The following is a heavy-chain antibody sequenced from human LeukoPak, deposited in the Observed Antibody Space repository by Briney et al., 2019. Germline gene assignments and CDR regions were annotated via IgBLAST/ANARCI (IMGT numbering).Heavy chain of an antibody. D-gene: IGHD2-2*02. V-gene: IGHV4-39*01. J-gene: IGHJ5*02. CDR2: IYYSGST. CDR1: GGSISSSSYY. Sequence: PSETLSLTCTVSGGSISSSSYYWGWIRQPPGKGLEWIGSIYYSGSTYYNPSLKSRVTISVDTSKNQFSLKLSSVTAADTAVYYCARQPLGYCSSTSCYSSFDPWGQGTLVTVSS. CDR3: ARQPLGYCSSTSCYSSFDP.